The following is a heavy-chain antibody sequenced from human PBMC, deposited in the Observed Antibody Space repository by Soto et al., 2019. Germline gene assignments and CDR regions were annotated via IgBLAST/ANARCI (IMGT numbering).Heavy chain of an antibody. CDR2: TNTKSGYT. Sequence: QVQLVQSGAEVKKPGASVKVSCKASGYTFRNYDINWVRQATGQGLEWVGWTNTKSGYTGYAQKFQGRVTMTMDSAINTAYMELNSLRSEDTAVYYCARTDGDLDYWGQGTLVTVSS. V-gene: IGHV1-8*01. CDR1: GYTFRNYD. D-gene: IGHD4-17*01. CDR3: ARTDGDLDY. J-gene: IGHJ4*02.